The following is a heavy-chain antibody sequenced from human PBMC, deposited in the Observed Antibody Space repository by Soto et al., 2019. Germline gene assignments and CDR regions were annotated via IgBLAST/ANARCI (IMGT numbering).Heavy chain of an antibody. V-gene: IGHV4-34*01. D-gene: IGHD2-2*01. J-gene: IGHJ4*02. CDR1: GGSFSGYY. CDR3: GRNYCSSTSCYDY. Sequence: QVQLQQWGAGLLKPSETLSLTCAVYGGSFSGYYWSWIRQPQGKGLEWIGEINHSGSTNYNPSLKSRVTISVDTSKNQFSLKLSSVTAADTAVYYCGRNYCSSTSCYDYWGQGTLVTVSS. CDR2: INHSGST.